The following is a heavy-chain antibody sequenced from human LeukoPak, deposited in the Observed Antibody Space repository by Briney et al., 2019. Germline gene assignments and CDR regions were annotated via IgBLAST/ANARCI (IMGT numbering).Heavy chain of an antibody. CDR1: GYSISSGYY. D-gene: IGHD3-10*01. CDR3: ARGLWFGESVGAFDI. CDR2: IYHSGST. Sequence: SETLSLTCAVSGYSISSGYYWGWIRQPPGKGLEWIGSIYHSGSTYYNPSLKSRVTISVDTSKNQFSLKLSSVTAADTAVYYCARGLWFGESVGAFDIWGQRTMGTVSS. J-gene: IGHJ3*02. V-gene: IGHV4-38-2*01.